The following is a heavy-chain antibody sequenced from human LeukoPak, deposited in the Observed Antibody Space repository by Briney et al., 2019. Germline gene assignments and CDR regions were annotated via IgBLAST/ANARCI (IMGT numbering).Heavy chain of an antibody. Sequence: GGSPRLSCAASGFTFDIYAMHWVRQAPGKGLEWVAVVSYDGTNKYYADSVKGRFTISRDNSQNTLHLQMSSLRVADTAVYYCARDQLQHCSDGSCYVIDNWGPGTLVAVSS. D-gene: IGHD2-15*01. CDR2: VSYDGTNK. J-gene: IGHJ4*02. CDR1: GFTFDIYA. V-gene: IGHV3-30*04. CDR3: ARDQLQHCSDGSCYVIDN.